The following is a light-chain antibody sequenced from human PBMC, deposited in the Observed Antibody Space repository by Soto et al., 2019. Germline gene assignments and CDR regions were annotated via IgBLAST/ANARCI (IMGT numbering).Light chain of an antibody. V-gene: IGKV1-9*01. CDR2: AAS. CDR3: QQLNSYPGT. Sequence: DIQLTQSPSFLSASVGDRVTITCRASQGISSYLAWYQQKPGKAPKLLIYAASTLQSGVPSRFSGSGSGTEFTLTISSLQPEDFATYYCQQLNSYPGTFGQGTKVEMK. CDR1: QGISSY. J-gene: IGKJ1*01.